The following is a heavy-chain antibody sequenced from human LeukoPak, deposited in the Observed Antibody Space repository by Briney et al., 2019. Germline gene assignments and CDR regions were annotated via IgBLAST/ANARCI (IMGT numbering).Heavy chain of an antibody. J-gene: IGHJ5*02. CDR2: ISSNGGST. CDR3: ARSPDYDFWSGYYNWFDP. Sequence: GGSLRLSCAASGFTFSSYSMNWVRQAPGKGLEYVSAISSNGGSTYYANSVKGRFTISRDNSKNTLYLQMGSLRAEDMAVYYCARSPDYDFWSGYYNWFDPWGQGTLVTVSS. CDR1: GFTFSSYS. D-gene: IGHD3-3*01. V-gene: IGHV3-64*01.